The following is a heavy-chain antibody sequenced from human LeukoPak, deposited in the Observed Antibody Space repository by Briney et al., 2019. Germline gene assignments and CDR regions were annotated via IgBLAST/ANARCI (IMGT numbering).Heavy chain of an antibody. CDR3: ARGHCSSTSCYYTVRYFDL. J-gene: IGHJ2*01. CDR2: INHSGST. Sequence: SETLSLTCAVYGGSFSGYYWSWIRQPPGKGLEWIGEINHSGSTNYNPSLKSRVIISVDTSKNQFPLKLSSVTAADTAVYYCARGHCSSTSCYYTVRYFDLWGRGTLVTVSS. CDR1: GGSFSGYY. V-gene: IGHV4-34*01. D-gene: IGHD2-2*01.